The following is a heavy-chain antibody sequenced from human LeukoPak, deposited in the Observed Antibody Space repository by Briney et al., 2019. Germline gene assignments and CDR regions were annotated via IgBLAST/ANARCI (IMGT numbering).Heavy chain of an antibody. CDR1: GGSISSGSYY. J-gene: IGHJ4*02. Sequence: SETLSLTCTVSGGSISSGSYYWSWIRQPAGKGLEWIGRIYTTGSTNYNPSLKSRLTISVDTSKNQFSLKLSSVTAADTAVYYCARAYYGSGIFDYWGQGTLVTVSS. V-gene: IGHV4-61*02. D-gene: IGHD3-10*01. CDR2: IYTTGST. CDR3: ARAYYGSGIFDY.